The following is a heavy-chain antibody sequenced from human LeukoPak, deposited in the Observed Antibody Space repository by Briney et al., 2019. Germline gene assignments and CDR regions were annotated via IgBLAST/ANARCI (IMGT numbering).Heavy chain of an antibody. CDR3: AREGGDS. D-gene: IGHD3-16*01. Sequence: GGSLRLSCEGSGFTFSSFGMRWVRQAPGKGLEHVSAISRDGGSTYYADAVKGRFTISRENSKNTLYLQMGSLRTEDMGIYYSAREGGDSWGQGTLVTVSS. CDR1: GFTFSSFG. J-gene: IGHJ5*01. V-gene: IGHV3-64*02. CDR2: ISRDGGST.